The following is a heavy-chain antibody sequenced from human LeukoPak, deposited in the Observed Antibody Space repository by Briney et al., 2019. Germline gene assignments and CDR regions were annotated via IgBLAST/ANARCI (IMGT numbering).Heavy chain of an antibody. Sequence: SETLSLTCTVFGGSISSGDYYWSWIRQPPGKGLEWIGYIYYSGSTNYNPSLKSRVTISVDTSKNQFSLKLSSVTAADTAVYYCARGHYYDSSGYPSYYFDYWGQGTLVTVSS. D-gene: IGHD3-22*01. CDR2: IYYSGST. CDR1: GGSISSGDYY. V-gene: IGHV4-61*08. CDR3: ARGHYYDSSGYPSYYFDY. J-gene: IGHJ4*02.